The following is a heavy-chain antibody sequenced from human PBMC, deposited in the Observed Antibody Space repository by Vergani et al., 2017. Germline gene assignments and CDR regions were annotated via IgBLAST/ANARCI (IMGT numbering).Heavy chain of an antibody. D-gene: IGHD3-10*01. CDR2: IASSDTTV. J-gene: IGHJ5*02. V-gene: IGHV3-11*04. CDR3: AGDYLDCSGSGSPYLFDH. CDR1: GFFFSDYY. Sequence: QVQLVESGGGLVKPGGSLRLSCTASGFFFSDYYMSWLRQAPGQGLEWISYIASSDTTVYYADSVKGRFTISRDNAKNSLYLEMNSLRAEDTAVYYCAGDYLDCSGSGSPYLFDHWGQGTQVTVSS.